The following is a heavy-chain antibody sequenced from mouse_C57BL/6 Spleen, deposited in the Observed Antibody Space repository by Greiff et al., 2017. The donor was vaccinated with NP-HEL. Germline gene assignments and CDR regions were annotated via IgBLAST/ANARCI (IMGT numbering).Heavy chain of an antibody. J-gene: IGHJ2*01. D-gene: IGHD2-2*01. CDR3: VYGYDVGYYFDY. CDR2: IYPGSGST. Sequence: QVQLQQSGAELVKPGASVKMSCKASGYTFTSYWITWVKQRPGQGLEWIGDIYPGSGSTNYNEKFKSKATLTVDTSSSTAYMQLSSLTSEDSAVYYCVYGYDVGYYFDYWGQGTTLTVSS. CDR1: GYTFTSYW. V-gene: IGHV1-55*01.